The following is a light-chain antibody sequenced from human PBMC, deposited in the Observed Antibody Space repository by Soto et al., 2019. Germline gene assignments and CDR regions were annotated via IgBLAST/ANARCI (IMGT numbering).Light chain of an antibody. V-gene: IGKV1-5*03. CDR3: QQYNSYSLT. CDR2: KAS. CDR1: QSIRSW. Sequence: DIQMTQSPSTLSASVGDRVTITCRASQSIRSWLAWYQQKPGKAPKLLIYKASSLESGVPSRFSGSGSGTEFTLTISSLQPDDSATYYCQQYNSYSLTFGQGTKVEIK. J-gene: IGKJ1*01.